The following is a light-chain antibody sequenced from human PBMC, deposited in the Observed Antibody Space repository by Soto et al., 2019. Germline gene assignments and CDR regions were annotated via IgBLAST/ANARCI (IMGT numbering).Light chain of an antibody. Sequence: EIVLTQSPGTLSLSPGERVTLSCRASQSVSSSFLTWYQQKPGQAPRLLIYGASTRATGIPARFSGSGSGTDFTLTISRLEPEDFAVYYCQQYGSSGTFGQGTKVDI. V-gene: IGKV3-20*01. CDR1: QSVSSSF. CDR2: GAS. J-gene: IGKJ1*01. CDR3: QQYGSSGT.